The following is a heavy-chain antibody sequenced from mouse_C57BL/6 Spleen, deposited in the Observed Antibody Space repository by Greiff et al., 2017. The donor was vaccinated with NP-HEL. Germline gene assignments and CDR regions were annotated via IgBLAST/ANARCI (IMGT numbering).Heavy chain of an antibody. Sequence: VKLVESGPELVKPGASVKISCKASGYAFSSSWMNWVKQRPGKGLEWIGRIYPGDGDTNYNGKFKGKATLTADKSSSTAYMQLSSLTSEDSAVYFCARGNGYYGETDYWGQGTTLTVSS. CDR2: IYPGDGDT. J-gene: IGHJ2*01. CDR1: GYAFSSSW. D-gene: IGHD2-3*01. CDR3: ARGNGYYGETDY. V-gene: IGHV1-82*01.